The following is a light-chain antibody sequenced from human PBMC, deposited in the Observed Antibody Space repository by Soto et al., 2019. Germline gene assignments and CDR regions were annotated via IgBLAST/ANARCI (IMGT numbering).Light chain of an antibody. CDR2: WAS. V-gene: IGKV4-1*01. CDR3: QQYFSIPPT. J-gene: IGKJ1*01. Sequence: DIVMTQSPDSLAVSLGERATINCKSSQSVLYSSNNKNNLAWYQQKPGQPLRLLIYWASTRESGVPDRFSGSGSGTDLTLTISSLQAEDVAVYYCQQYFSIPPTFGQGTKVEIK. CDR1: QSVLYSSNNKNN.